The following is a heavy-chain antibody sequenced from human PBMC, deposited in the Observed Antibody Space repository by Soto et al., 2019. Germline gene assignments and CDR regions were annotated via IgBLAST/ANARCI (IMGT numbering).Heavy chain of an antibody. D-gene: IGHD5-12*01. J-gene: IGHJ4*02. CDR1: GVTFSGYS. V-gene: IGHV3-48*01. Sequence: GVSLRLSCAASGVTFSGYSMDWVRQAPGKGLEWVSYISGSSRTIYYADSVKGRFTISRDNAKKSVYLQMNSLRAEDTAVYYCARRNSGYDYAFDYWAQGT. CDR2: ISGSSRTI. CDR3: ARRNSGYDYAFDY.